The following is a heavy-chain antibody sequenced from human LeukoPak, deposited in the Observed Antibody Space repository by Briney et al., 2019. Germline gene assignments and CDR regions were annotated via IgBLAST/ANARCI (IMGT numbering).Heavy chain of an antibody. CDR1: GGSISSGGYS. Sequence: PSETLSLTCAVSGGSISSGGYSWSWSRQPPGKGLEWIGYIYHSGSTYYNPSLKSRVTISVDRSKNQFSLKLSSVTAADTAVYYCARGDGCSGGSCYFYFDYWGQGTLVTVSS. J-gene: IGHJ4*02. CDR2: IYHSGST. V-gene: IGHV4-30-2*01. CDR3: ARGDGCSGGSCYFYFDY. D-gene: IGHD2-15*01.